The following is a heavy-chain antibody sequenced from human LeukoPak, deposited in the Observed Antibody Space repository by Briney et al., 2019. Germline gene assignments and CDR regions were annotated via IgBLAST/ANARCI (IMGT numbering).Heavy chain of an antibody. V-gene: IGHV4-39*01. J-gene: IGHJ3*02. CDR1: GGSVSSSSFY. CDR2: IFCSGST. Sequence: SETLSLTCTVSGGSVSSSSFYWGWMPQPRGKGLVSIRSIFCSGSTYYDPSLKSRVTISVDTSKNQFSLKLSSVTAADTAVYYCARSGSPDSSGSDAFGIWGQGTMVTVSS. CDR3: ARSGSPDSSGSDAFGI. D-gene: IGHD3-22*01.